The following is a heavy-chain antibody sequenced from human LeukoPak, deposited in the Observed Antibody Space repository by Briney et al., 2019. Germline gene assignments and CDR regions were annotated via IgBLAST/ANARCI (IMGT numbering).Heavy chain of an antibody. CDR1: GGSISSSNW. J-gene: IGHJ4*02. CDR3: ARDRVVVAATNYFDY. V-gene: IGHV4-4*02. Sequence: NSSETLSLTCAVSGGSISSSNWWSWVRQPPGKGLEWIGEIYHSGSTNYNPSLKSRVTISVDKSKNQFSLKLSSVTAADTAVYYCARDRVVVAATNYFDYWGQGTLVTVSS. CDR2: IYHSGST. D-gene: IGHD2-15*01.